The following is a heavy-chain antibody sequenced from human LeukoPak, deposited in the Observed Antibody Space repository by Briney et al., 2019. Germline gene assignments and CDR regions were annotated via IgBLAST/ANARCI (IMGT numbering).Heavy chain of an antibody. D-gene: IGHD1-20*01. V-gene: IGHV1-8*01. CDR2: MHPNSGDT. Sequence: ASVKVSCKTSGYTFTGYDINWVRQAAGQGFEWMGWMHPNSGDTGYAHNLQGRITITRDSSTATVFMELSSLRSEDTAMYYCARGRLNGNVDFWGQGTLVTVTS. J-gene: IGHJ4*02. CDR1: GYTFTGYD. CDR3: ARGRLNGNVDF.